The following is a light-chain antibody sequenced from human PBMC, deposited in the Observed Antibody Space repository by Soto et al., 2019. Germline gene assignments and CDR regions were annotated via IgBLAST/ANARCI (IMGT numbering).Light chain of an antibody. Sequence: QSALTQVASVSGSPGQSITISCTGTSSDVGGYDYVSWYQQHPGKAPKLMIYNVNYRPSGVSDRFSGSKSGDTASLTISGLQAEDEAYYYCSSYTNTNPVVFGGGTKLTVL. J-gene: IGLJ2*01. V-gene: IGLV2-14*03. CDR3: SSYTNTNPVV. CDR2: NVN. CDR1: SSDVGGYDY.